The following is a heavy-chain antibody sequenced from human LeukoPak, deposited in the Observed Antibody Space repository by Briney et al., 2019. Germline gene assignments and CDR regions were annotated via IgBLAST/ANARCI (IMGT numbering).Heavy chain of an antibody. V-gene: IGHV3-74*01. J-gene: IGHJ4*02. CDR3: GRDLGGRSGL. CDR2: IDEDGSIT. Sequence: GGSLRLSCAVSGFTFRTYWMHWVRQVPGKGLVWVSRIDEDGSITNYADSVTGRFRISRDNAENTLYLQMNSLRAEDTAVYYCGRDLGGRSGLWGQGTLVTVSS. CDR1: GFTFRTYW. D-gene: IGHD1-26*01.